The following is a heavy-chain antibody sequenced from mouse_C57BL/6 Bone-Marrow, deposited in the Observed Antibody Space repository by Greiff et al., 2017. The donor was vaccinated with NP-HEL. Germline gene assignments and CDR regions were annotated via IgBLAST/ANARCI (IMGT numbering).Heavy chain of an antibody. CDR3: AKKITGAGNWFAY. Sequence: VQVVESGAELMKPGASVKLSCKATGYTFTGYWIEWVKQRPGHGLEWIGEILPGSGSTNYNEKFKGKAPFTAAPSSSIAYMQLSSLTTEDSAIDYCAKKITGAGNWFAYWGQGTLVTVSA. CDR2: ILPGSGST. V-gene: IGHV1-9*01. D-gene: IGHD4-1*01. J-gene: IGHJ3*01. CDR1: GYTFTGYW.